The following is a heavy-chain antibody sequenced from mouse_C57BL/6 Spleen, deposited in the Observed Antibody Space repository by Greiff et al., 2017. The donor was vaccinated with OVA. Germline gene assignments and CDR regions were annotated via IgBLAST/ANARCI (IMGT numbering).Heavy chain of an antibody. CDR3: VKDDYARTPFAY. J-gene: IGHJ3*01. D-gene: IGHD2-4*01. CDR2: IRRKSSNYAT. V-gene: IGHV10-3*01. Sequence: VQLKESGGGLVQPKGSLKLSCAASGFTFNTYAMHWVRQAPGKGLEWVARIRRKSSNYATSYADSVKDRFTISRDDSQSMLYLQMNNLKTEDTAMYYCVKDDYARTPFAYWGQGTLVTVSA. CDR1: GFTFNTYA.